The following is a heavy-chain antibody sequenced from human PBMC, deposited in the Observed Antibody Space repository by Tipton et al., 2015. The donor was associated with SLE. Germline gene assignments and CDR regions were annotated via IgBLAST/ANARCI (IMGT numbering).Heavy chain of an antibody. Sequence: TLSPTCAVYGGSFSGYYWSWIRQPPGKGLEWIGEINHSGSTNYNPSLKSRVTISVDTSKNQFSLKLTSVTAADTAFYYCAREGVTETGIGAFDIWGQGTMVTVSS. D-gene: IGHD1-14*01. V-gene: IGHV4-34*01. CDR1: GGSFSGYY. CDR2: INHSGST. J-gene: IGHJ3*02. CDR3: AREGVTETGIGAFDI.